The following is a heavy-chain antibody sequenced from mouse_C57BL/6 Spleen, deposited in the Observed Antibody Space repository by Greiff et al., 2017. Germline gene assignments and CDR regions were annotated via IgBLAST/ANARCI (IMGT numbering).Heavy chain of an antibody. CDR1: GFTFSSYA. CDR3: TRDDGKGAMDY. Sequence: EVKLVESGEGLVKPGGSLKLSCAASGFTFSSYAMSWVRQTPEKRLEWVAYISSGGDYIYYAATVKGRFTISRDNARNTLYLQMSSLKSEDTAMYYCTRDDGKGAMDYWGQGTSVTVSS. J-gene: IGHJ4*01. V-gene: IGHV5-9-1*02. D-gene: IGHD2-3*01. CDR2: ISSGGDYI.